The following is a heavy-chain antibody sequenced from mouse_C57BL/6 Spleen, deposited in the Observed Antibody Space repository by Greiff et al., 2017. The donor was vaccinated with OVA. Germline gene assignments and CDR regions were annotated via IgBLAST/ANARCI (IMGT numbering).Heavy chain of an antibody. V-gene: IGHV1-76*01. CDR3: ARSDGYAMDY. CDR1: GYTFTDYY. CDR2: IYPGSGNT. J-gene: IGHJ4*01. Sequence: LVESGAELVRPGASVKLSCKASGYTFTDYYINWVKQRPGQGLEWIARIYPGSGNTYYNEKFKGKATLTAEKSSSTAYMQLSSLTSEDSAVYFCARSDGYAMDYWGQGTSVTVSS.